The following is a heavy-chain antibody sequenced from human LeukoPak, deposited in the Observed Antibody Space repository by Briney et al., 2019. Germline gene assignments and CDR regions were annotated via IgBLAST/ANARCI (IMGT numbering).Heavy chain of an antibody. CDR1: GYTFTSYY. CDR2: INPSGGST. Sequence: ASVKVSCKASGYTFTSYYMHWVRQAPGQGLEWMGIINPSGGSTSYAQKFQGRVTMTRDTSTSTVYMELSSLRSEDTAVYYCARVYCSGGSCYSFSGAFDIWGQGTMVTVSS. J-gene: IGHJ3*02. V-gene: IGHV1-46*01. D-gene: IGHD2-15*01. CDR3: ARVYCSGGSCYSFSGAFDI.